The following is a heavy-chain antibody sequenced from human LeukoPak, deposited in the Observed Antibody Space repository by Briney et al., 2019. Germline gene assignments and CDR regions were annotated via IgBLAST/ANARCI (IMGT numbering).Heavy chain of an antibody. CDR1: GFTFSSYS. V-gene: IGHV3-21*01. CDR2: ISSSSSYI. D-gene: IGHD6-13*01. CDR3: ARDRGIAAAGWFDP. Sequence: GGSLRLSCAASGFTFSSYSMNWVRQAPGKGLEWVSSISSSSSYIYHADSVKGRFTISRDNAKNSLYLQMNSLRAEDTAVYYCARDRGIAAAGWFDPWGQGTLVTVSS. J-gene: IGHJ5*02.